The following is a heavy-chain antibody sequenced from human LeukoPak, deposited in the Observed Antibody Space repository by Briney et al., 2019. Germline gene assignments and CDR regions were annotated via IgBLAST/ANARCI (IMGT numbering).Heavy chain of an antibody. CDR3: ATYINWVAGDD. CDR2: INHEGGDI. CDR1: GFAFSNSW. J-gene: IGHJ6*02. V-gene: IGHV3-7*01. Sequence: GSLRLSYAASGFAFSNSWMSWVRQAPGKGLEWVANINHEGGDIHYVDSVKGRFTISRDNAKDSLYLQMNSLRDEDTAVYYCATYINWVAGDDWGQGTTVTVSS. D-gene: IGHD1-1*01.